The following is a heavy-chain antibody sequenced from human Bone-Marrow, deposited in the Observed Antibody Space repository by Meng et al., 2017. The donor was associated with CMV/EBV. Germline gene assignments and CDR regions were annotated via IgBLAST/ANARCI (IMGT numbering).Heavy chain of an antibody. D-gene: IGHD6-13*01. V-gene: IGHV4-59*01. J-gene: IGHJ5*02. CDR3: GRELTWGVIAAADTGGQGWFDP. Sequence: SETLSLTCAVYGGSFSSYYWSWIRQPPGKGLEWIGYIYYSGCTNYNPSLKSRVTISVDTSKNHFSLKRSAVTAADPAVYYCGRELTWGVIAAADTGGQGWFDPWGQGTLVNVAS. CDR1: GGSFSSYY. CDR2: IYYSGCT.